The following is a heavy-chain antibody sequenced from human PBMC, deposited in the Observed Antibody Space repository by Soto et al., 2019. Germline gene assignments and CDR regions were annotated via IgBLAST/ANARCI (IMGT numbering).Heavy chain of an antibody. CDR3: ARGRWHDILTGNWFDP. V-gene: IGHV4-38-2*01. Sequence: SETLSLTFAVSGYSISSGYYWGWIRQPPGKGLEWIGSIYHSGSTYYNPSLKSRVTISVDTSKNQFSLKLSSVTAADTAVYYCARGRWHDILTGNWFDPWGQGTLVTVSS. CDR1: GYSISSGYY. J-gene: IGHJ5*02. D-gene: IGHD3-9*01. CDR2: IYHSGST.